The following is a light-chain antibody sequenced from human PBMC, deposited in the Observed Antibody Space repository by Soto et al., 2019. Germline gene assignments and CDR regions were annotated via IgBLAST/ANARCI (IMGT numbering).Light chain of an antibody. CDR3: QQYGDWPLT. J-gene: IGKJ4*01. V-gene: IGKV3-15*01. CDR2: GAS. Sequence: EIVMTQSPATLSVSPGERATLSCRASQSVSSNLAWYQQKPGQAPRLLIYGASTRATGIPDRFSGSGSGTDFTLTISSLQSEDFAVYYCQQYGDWPLTFGGGTKVDI. CDR1: QSVSSN.